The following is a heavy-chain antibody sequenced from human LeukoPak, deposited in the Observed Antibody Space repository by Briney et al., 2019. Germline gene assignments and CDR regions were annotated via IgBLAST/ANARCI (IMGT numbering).Heavy chain of an antibody. CDR3: ARVVGTHMVRGVIFPVGDFDY. CDR1: GYTFTSYG. Sequence: EASVKVSCKASGYTFTSYGISWVRQAPGQGLEWMGWISAYNGNTNYAQKLQGRVTMTTDTSTSTAYMELRSLRSDDTAVYYCARVVGTHMVRGVIFPVGDFDYWGQGTLVTVSS. V-gene: IGHV1-18*01. CDR2: ISAYNGNT. J-gene: IGHJ4*02. D-gene: IGHD3-10*01.